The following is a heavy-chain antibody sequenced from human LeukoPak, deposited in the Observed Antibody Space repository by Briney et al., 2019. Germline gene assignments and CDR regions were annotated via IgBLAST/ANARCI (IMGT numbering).Heavy chain of an antibody. J-gene: IGHJ4*02. CDR2: ILSDGTTT. Sequence: PGGSLRLSCAASGFSLSNYWMHWVRQAPGKGLVWVSRILSDGTTTGYAASVEGRFTISRDTAKNTLYLQMNSLRVDDTAIYYCAREVAVGYCSSTTCYADDHWGQGTLVTVSS. CDR1: GFSLSNYW. V-gene: IGHV3-74*01. CDR3: AREVAVGYCSSTTCYADDH. D-gene: IGHD2-2*01.